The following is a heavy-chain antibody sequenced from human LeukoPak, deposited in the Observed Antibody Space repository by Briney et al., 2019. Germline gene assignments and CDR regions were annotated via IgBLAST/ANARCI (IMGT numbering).Heavy chain of an antibody. V-gene: IGHV3-7*01. CDR2: IKQDGTER. D-gene: IGHD3-16*01. Sequence: GGSLRLSCGASGFTFNTYWMSWLRQAPGKGLEWVANIKQDGTERYRADSVKGRFTISRDNAKISLYLELSSLRAEDTAVYYCARESWAAFDLWGQGTLVTVSS. J-gene: IGHJ5*02. CDR1: GFTFNTYW. CDR3: ARESWAAFDL.